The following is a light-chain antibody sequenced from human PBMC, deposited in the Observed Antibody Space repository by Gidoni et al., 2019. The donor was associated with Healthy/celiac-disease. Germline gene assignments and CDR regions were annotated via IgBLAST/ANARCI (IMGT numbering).Light chain of an antibody. CDR1: QSISSY. V-gene: IGKV1-39*01. J-gene: IGKJ4*01. CDR2: AAS. CDR3: QQSYSTTLN. Sequence: DIQMTQSPSSLSAPVGDRVTITCRASQSISSYLNWYQQKPGKAPKLLIYAASSLQSGVPSRFSGSGSGTDFTLTISSLQPEDFATYYCQQSYSTTLNFGGGTKVEIK.